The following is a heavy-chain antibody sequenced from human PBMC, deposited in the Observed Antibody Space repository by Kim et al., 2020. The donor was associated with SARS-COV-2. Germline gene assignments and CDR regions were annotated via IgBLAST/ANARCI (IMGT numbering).Heavy chain of an antibody. V-gene: IGHV3-23*01. Sequence: YPADPVKGRFTISRDNSKNTLYLKMTSLRAEETAVYYCAKDVVVAANGDYWGQGTLVTVSS. D-gene: IGHD2-15*01. CDR3: AKDVVVAANGDY. J-gene: IGHJ4*02.